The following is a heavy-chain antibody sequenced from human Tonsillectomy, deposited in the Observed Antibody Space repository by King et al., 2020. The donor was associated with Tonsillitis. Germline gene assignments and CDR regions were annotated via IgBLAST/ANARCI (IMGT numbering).Heavy chain of an antibody. Sequence: VQLVESGGGLVQPGGSLRLSCAASGFTFSSYAMSWVRQAPGKGLEWVSVISGGGDSTYYADSVKGRFTISRDNSKNTRYLQMNSLRAEDTAVYYCAKSFIVVVPAAVLFGAFDIWGQGTMVTVSS. J-gene: IGHJ3*02. CDR1: GFTFSSYA. V-gene: IGHV3-23*04. CDR2: ISGGGDST. CDR3: AKSFIVVVPAAVLFGAFDI. D-gene: IGHD2-2*01.